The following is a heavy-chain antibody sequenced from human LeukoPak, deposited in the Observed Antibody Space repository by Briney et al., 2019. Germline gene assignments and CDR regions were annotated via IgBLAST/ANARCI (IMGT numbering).Heavy chain of an antibody. V-gene: IGHV3-9*01. Sequence: GGSLRLSCAASGFTFDDYAMHWVRHAPGKGLEWVSGISWNSGSIGYADSVKGRFTISRDNAKKSLYLQKNSLRAEDTALYYCAKERRSGWYSFDYWGQGTLVTVSS. D-gene: IGHD6-19*01. CDR3: AKERRSGWYSFDY. CDR2: ISWNSGSI. J-gene: IGHJ4*02. CDR1: GFTFDDYA.